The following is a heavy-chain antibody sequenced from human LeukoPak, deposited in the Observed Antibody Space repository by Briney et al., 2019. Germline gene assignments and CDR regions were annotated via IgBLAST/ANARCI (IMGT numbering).Heavy chain of an antibody. CDR2: IYYSGIT. CDR1: RGSLSTYY. Sequence: SETLSLTCTVSRGSLSTYYWTWIRQPPGRGLEWIGYIYYSGITNYNPSLKSRVTMSVDTSRNQFSLRLNSVTAADTAVYYCARRLAVTGRYYFDYWGQGSLVTVSS. V-gene: IGHV4-59*01. CDR3: ARRLAVTGRYYFDY. J-gene: IGHJ4*02. D-gene: IGHD4-11*01.